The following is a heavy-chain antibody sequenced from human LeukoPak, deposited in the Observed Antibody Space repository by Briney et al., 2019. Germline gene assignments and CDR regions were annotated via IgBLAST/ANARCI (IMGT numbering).Heavy chain of an antibody. CDR3: ARATIGIVGFFDY. D-gene: IGHD3-22*01. CDR1: GYSISSGYY. Sequence: SETLSLTCAVSGYSISSGYYWGWIRQPPGKGLEWIGSIYHSGSTYYNPSLKSRVTISVDTSKNQFSLKLSSVTAADTAVYYCARATIGIVGFFDYWGQGTLVTVSS. CDR2: IYHSGST. V-gene: IGHV4-38-2*01. J-gene: IGHJ4*02.